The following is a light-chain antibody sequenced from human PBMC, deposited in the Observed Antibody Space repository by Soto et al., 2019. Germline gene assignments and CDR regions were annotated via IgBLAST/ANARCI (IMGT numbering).Light chain of an antibody. V-gene: IGKV1-5*01. CDR1: QSIDNW. CDR2: DAS. J-gene: IGKJ2*01. CDR3: QHYNGYPYT. Sequence: DIQMTQSPSPLSASIGDRVTITCRASQSIDNWLAWYQQKPGKAPQLLIYDASRVKTGVPSRFTASGSGTEFTLTINTLQADDSATYFCQHYNGYPYTFGPGTTVDIK.